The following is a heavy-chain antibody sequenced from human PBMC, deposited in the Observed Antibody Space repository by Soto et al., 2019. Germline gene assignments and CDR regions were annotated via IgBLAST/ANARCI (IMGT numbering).Heavy chain of an antibody. V-gene: IGHV1-3*01. CDR1: GYKFSSYA. J-gene: IGHJ6*02. CDR3: ARHDCISTSCYYYYYYGMDV. CDR2: INVGNGNT. D-gene: IGHD2-2*01. Sequence: ASVKVSCKASGYKFSSYAIHWVRQAPGQRLEWMGWINVGNGNTKYSQKFHGRVTMTTDTSASTAYMEVSSLRSEDTAVYYCARHDCISTSCYYYYYYGMDVWGQGTTVTVSS.